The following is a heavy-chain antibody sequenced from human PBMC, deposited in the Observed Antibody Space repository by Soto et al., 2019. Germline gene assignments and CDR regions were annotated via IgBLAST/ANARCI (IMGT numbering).Heavy chain of an antibody. J-gene: IGHJ4*02. CDR3: ARHPASYYDSSGYYHYYFDY. CDR2: IIPIFGTA. Sequence: PRPSVKVSCKASGGTFSSYAISWVRQAPGQGLEWMGGIIPIFGTANYAQKFQGRVTITADESTSTAYMELSSLRSEDTAVYYCARHPASYYDSSGYYHYYFDYWGQGTLVTVSS. V-gene: IGHV1-69*13. D-gene: IGHD3-22*01. CDR1: GGTFSSYA.